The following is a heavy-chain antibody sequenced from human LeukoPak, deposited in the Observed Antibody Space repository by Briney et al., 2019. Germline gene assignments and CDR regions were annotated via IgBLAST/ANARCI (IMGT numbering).Heavy chain of an antibody. CDR1: GGSISSYY. CDR2: IYYSGST. Sequence: SETLSLTCTVSGGSISSYYWSWIRQPPGKGLEWIGYIYYSGSTNYNPSLKSRVTISVDTSKNQFSLKLSSVTAADTAVYYCATTLLRASTYMDVWGKGTTVTVSS. CDR3: ATTLLRASTYMDV. V-gene: IGHV4-59*01. D-gene: IGHD1-1*01. J-gene: IGHJ6*03.